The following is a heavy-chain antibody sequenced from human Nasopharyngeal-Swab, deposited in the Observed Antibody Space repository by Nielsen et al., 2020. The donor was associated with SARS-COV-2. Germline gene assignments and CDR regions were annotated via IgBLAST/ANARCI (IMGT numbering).Heavy chain of an antibody. Sequence: VRQAPGKGLEWVGRIRSKANSYATAYAASVKGRFTISRDDSKNTAYLQMNSLKTEDTVVYYCTSRYSYGLWGQGTLVTVSS. CDR2: IRSKANSYAT. CDR3: TSRYSYGL. D-gene: IGHD5-18*01. J-gene: IGHJ4*02. V-gene: IGHV3-73*01.